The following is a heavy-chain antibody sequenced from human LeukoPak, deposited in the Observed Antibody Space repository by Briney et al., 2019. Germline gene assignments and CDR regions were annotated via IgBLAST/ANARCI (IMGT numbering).Heavy chain of an antibody. CDR2: ISSSSSYT. CDR1: GFTFSDYC. D-gene: IGHD2-15*01. CDR3: ARDLFGYCSGGSCLSFDY. J-gene: IGHJ4*02. Sequence: GGSLRLSCAASGFTFSDYCMSWIRQAPGKGLEWVSYISSSSSYTNYADSVKGRFTISRDNAKNSLYLQMNSLRAEDTAVYYCARDLFGYCSGGSCLSFDYWGQGTLVTVSS. V-gene: IGHV3-11*06.